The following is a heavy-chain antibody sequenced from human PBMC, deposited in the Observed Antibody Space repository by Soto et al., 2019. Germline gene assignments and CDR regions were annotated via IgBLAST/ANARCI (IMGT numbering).Heavy chain of an antibody. D-gene: IGHD1-1*01. CDR2: IKSKTDGGTT. CDR1: GVTFSNAW. J-gene: IGHJ5*02. CDR3: TTNRNWNQGCFDL. V-gene: IGHV3-15*01. Sequence: GGSLRLSCAASGVTFSNAWMSWVRQAPGKGLEWVGRIKSKTDGGTTDYAAPVKGRFTISRDDSKNTLYLQMNSLKTEDTAVYYFTTNRNWNQGCFDLCGQGPLVTVS.